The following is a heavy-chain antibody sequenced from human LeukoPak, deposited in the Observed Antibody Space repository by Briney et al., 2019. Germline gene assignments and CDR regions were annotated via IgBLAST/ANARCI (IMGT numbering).Heavy chain of an antibody. V-gene: IGHV1-46*01. CDR3: AREPRGQYSGYDWGDY. D-gene: IGHD5-12*01. Sequence: ASVKVSCKASGYTFTGYYMHWVRQAPGQGLEWMGIINPSGGSTSYAQKFQGRVTMTRDTSTSTVYMELSSLRSEDTAVYYCAREPRGQYSGYDWGDYWGQGTLVTVSS. CDR1: GYTFTGYY. CDR2: INPSGGST. J-gene: IGHJ4*02.